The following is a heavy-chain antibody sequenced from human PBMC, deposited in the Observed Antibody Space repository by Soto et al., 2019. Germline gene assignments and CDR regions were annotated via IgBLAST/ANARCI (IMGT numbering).Heavy chain of an antibody. Sequence: EVQLLESGGGLVQPGGSLRLSCAASGFTFSSYAISWVLQAPGKGLEWVSAVSGSGGSTYGADSVQGRFTISRDNSKNGLYLQMNSLRAEDTAVYYCANDGSGPISCYYYGMEVWGQGTTVTVSS. V-gene: IGHV3-23*01. CDR2: VSGSGGST. CDR1: GFTFSSYA. J-gene: IGHJ6*02. CDR3: ANDGSGPISCYYYGMEV.